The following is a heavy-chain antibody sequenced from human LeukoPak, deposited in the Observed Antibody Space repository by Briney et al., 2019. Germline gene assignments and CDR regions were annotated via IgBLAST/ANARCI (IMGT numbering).Heavy chain of an antibody. CDR1: GFTFSSYA. CDR3: AKWHSENLYYYGSGSYLGY. D-gene: IGHD3-10*01. J-gene: IGHJ4*02. V-gene: IGHV3-23*01. Sequence: PGGSLRLSRAASGFTFSSYAMSWVRQAPGKGLEWVSAISGSGGSTYYADSVKGRFTISRDNSKNTLYLQMNSLRAEDTAVYYCAKWHSENLYYYGSGSYLGYWGQGTLVTVSS. CDR2: ISGSGGST.